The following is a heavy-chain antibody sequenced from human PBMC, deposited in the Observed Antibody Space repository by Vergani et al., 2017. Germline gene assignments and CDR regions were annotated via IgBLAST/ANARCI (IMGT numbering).Heavy chain of an antibody. D-gene: IGHD1-20*01. Sequence: QVQLQQWGAGLLKPSETLSLTCAVYGGSFSGYYWSWIRQPPGKGLEWIGEINHRGSTNYNPSLKSRVTISVDTSKNQFSLMLSSVTAADTAVYYCARVGVTGIDYWGQGTLVTVSS. CDR1: GGSFSGYY. J-gene: IGHJ4*02. V-gene: IGHV4-34*01. CDR3: ARVGVTGIDY. CDR2: INHRGST.